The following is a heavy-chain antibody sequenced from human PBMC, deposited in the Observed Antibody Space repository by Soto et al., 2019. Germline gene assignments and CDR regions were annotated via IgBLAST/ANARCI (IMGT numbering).Heavy chain of an antibody. D-gene: IGHD6-13*01. Sequence: GESLKISCKGSGYSFTSYWISWVRQMPGKGLEWMGRIDPSDSYTNYSPSFQGHVTISADKSISTAYLQWSSLKASDTSMYYCASTGYPDMDVWGQGTTVTVSS. CDR1: GYSFTSYW. CDR3: ASTGYPDMDV. V-gene: IGHV5-10-1*01. CDR2: IDPSDSYT. J-gene: IGHJ6*02.